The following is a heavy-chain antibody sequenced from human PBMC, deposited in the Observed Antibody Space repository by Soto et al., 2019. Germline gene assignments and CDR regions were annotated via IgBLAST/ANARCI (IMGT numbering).Heavy chain of an antibody. V-gene: IGHV3-23*01. D-gene: IGHD3-10*01. CDR2: IGGSGGST. CDR1: GFTFSSYD. Sequence: EVQLLESGGGLVQPGGSLRLSCAASGFTFSSYDINWVRQAPGMGLEWVSGIGGSGGSTYYVDSVKRLITTFDDNKKKTLYLQKSRLRAENTVVYYWTKAPMGLAGNALDSWGQGTLVTVSS. CDR3: TKAPMGLAGNALDS. J-gene: IGHJ5*02.